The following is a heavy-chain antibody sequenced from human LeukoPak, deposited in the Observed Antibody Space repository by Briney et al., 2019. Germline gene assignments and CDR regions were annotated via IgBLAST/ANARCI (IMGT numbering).Heavy chain of an antibody. D-gene: IGHD1-26*01. CDR3: AKDEKYSGSYSTTFDY. Sequence: PGGSLRLSCAVSGFTFDDYAMLWVRQAPGKGLEWVSGISWNSGSIGYADSVKGRFTISRDNAKNSLYLQMNSLRAEDTALYYCAKDEKYSGSYSTTFDYWGQGTLVTVSS. CDR2: ISWNSGSI. CDR1: GFTFDDYA. J-gene: IGHJ4*02. V-gene: IGHV3-9*01.